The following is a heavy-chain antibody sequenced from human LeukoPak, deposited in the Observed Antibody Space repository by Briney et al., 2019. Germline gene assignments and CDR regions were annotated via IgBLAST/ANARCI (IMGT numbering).Heavy chain of an antibody. J-gene: IGHJ4*02. V-gene: IGHV3-23*01. D-gene: IGHD5-12*01. CDR3: AKRNFGYALYYLDY. CDR2: ISTTGADT. Sequence: GGSLRLSCPGSGFTFSNAWMSSVRQAPGQGLEWVSAISTTGADTHYADSVKGRFTISRDNSKNTLYLQMNSLRAEDTAMYYCAKRNFGYALYYLDYWGQGTLVTVSS. CDR1: GFTFSNAW.